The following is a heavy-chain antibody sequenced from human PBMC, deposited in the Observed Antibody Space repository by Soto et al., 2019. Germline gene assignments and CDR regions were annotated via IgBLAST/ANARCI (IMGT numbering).Heavy chain of an antibody. CDR3: AKKYYFGSGSYVFYFDY. CDR2: MSGTAGNT. J-gene: IGHJ4*02. CDR1: GFTFSKYA. Sequence: EVQLWESGGGLVQPGGSLRLSCAASGFTFSKYAMTWVRQAPGKGLEWVSTMSGTAGNTYYADSVKGRFTISRDNSKNTLYLQMNSLRAEDTAVYYCAKKYYFGSGSYVFYFDYWGQGTLVTVSS. V-gene: IGHV3-23*01. D-gene: IGHD3-10*01.